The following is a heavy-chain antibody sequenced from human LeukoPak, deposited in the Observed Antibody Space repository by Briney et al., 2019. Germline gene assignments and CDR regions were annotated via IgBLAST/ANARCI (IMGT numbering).Heavy chain of an antibody. CDR2: IYHSGST. CDR1: GGSISSGGYY. CDR3: ARVIVVVVAATGGWFDP. Sequence: PSQTLSLTCTVSGGSISSGGYYWSWIRQPPGKGLEWIGYIYHSGSTYYNPSLKSRVTISVDRSKNQFSLKLSSVTAADTAVYYCARVIVVVVAATGGWFDPWGQGTLVTVSS. D-gene: IGHD2-15*01. J-gene: IGHJ5*02. V-gene: IGHV4-30-2*01.